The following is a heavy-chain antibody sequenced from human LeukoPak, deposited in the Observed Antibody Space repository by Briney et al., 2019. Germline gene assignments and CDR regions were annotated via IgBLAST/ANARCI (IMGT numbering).Heavy chain of an antibody. CDR2: INPNSGGT. CDR1: GYTFTGYY. CDR3: ARGDDYGDYVSFAFDI. V-gene: IGHV1-2*02. D-gene: IGHD4-17*01. J-gene: IGHJ3*02. Sequence: ASVKVSCKASGYTFTGYYMHWVRQAPGQGLEWMGWINPNSGGTNYAQKLQGRVTMTTDTSTSTAYMELRSLRSDDTAVYYCARGDDYGDYVSFAFDIWGQGTMVTVSS.